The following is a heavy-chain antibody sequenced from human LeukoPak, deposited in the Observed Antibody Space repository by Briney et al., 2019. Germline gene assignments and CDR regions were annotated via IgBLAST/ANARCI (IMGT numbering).Heavy chain of an antibody. J-gene: IGHJ4*02. V-gene: IGHV1-2*02. CDR1: GYTVTGYY. Sequence: ASVKVSCKASGYTVTGYYIHWVRQAPGQGLEWMGWINPNSGAPNYAQKFQDRVTMTRDTSISTVYMELTRLRSDDTAVYYCAQVATDYWGQGTLVTVSS. D-gene: IGHD5-12*01. CDR2: INPNSGAP. CDR3: AQVATDY.